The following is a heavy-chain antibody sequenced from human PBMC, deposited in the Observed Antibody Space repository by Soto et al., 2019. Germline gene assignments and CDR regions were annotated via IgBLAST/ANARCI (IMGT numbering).Heavy chain of an antibody. CDR3: AREAQVSCGYTNCYTPYGMDV. J-gene: IGHJ6*02. CDR2: ISSSSSHI. V-gene: IGHV3-21*01. Sequence: GGSLRLSCAASGFTFSSYSMNWVRQAPGKGLEWVSSISSSSSHIFYADTVKGRSTISRDNAKNSLYLQMNSLRAEDTAVYYCAREAQVSCGYTNCYTPYGMDVWGQGTTVTVSS. D-gene: IGHD2-2*02. CDR1: GFTFSSYS.